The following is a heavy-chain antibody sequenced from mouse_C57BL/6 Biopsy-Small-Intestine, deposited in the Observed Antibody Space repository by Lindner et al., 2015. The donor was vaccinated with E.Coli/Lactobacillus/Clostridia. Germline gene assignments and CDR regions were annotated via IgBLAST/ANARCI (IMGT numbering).Heavy chain of an antibody. CDR2: IYPGSGTT. D-gene: IGHD2-4*01. V-gene: IGHV1-84*01. J-gene: IGHJ3*01. Sequence: VQLQESGPELVKPGASVKISCKASDYTFTDFYINWLKQRPGQGLEWIGWIYPGSGTTNCNEKFEGKATLTADTSSSTVYMQLNSLTSEDSAVYFCVRSWDYVPLVYWGQGTLVTVSA. CDR3: VRSWDYVPLVY. CDR1: DYTFTDFY.